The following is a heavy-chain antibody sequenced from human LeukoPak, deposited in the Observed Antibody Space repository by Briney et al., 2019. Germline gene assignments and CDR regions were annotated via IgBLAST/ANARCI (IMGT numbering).Heavy chain of an antibody. V-gene: IGHV3-33*01. Sequence: GGSLRLSCAASGFTFSSYGMHWVRQAPGKGLEWVAVIWYDGSNKYYADSVKGRFTISRDNSKNTLYLQVNSLRAEDTAVYYCARDKGLWFRELLGYWGQGTLVTVSS. CDR1: GFTFSSYG. CDR2: IWYDGSNK. CDR3: ARDKGLWFRELLGY. J-gene: IGHJ4*02. D-gene: IGHD3-10*01.